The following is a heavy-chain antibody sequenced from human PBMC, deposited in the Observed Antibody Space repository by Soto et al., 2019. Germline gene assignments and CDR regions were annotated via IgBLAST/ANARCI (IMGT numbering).Heavy chain of an antibody. CDR3: ARGPYDVLTGYYTLPSY. CDR1: GFTFDDYA. J-gene: IGHJ4*02. V-gene: IGHV3-9*01. Sequence: PGGSLRLSCAASGFTFDDYAMHWVRQAPGEGLEWVSGISWNSSYIFYADSMKGRFTISRDNAKNSLYLQMNSLRAEDTAVYYCARGPYDVLTGYYTLPSYWGQGTLVTVSS. D-gene: IGHD3-9*01. CDR2: ISWNSSYI.